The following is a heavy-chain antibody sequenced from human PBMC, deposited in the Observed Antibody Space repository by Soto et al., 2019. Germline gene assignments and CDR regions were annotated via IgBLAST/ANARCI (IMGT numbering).Heavy chain of an antibody. CDR3: ARLKHYYDSSGYYLS. CDR1: GGTFSSYA. V-gene: IGHV1-69*06. J-gene: IGHJ4*02. D-gene: IGHD3-22*01. CDR2: IIPIFGTA. Sequence: SVKVSCKASGGTFSSYAISWVRQAPGQGLEWMGGIIPIFGTANYAQKFQGRVTITADKSTSTAYMELSSLRSEDTAVYYCARLKHYYDSSGYYLSRGQGTLVTVSS.